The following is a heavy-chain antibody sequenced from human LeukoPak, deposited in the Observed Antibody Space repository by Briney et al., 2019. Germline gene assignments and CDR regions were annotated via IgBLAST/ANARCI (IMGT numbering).Heavy chain of an antibody. D-gene: IGHD1-26*01. Sequence: SETLSLTCTVSGGSISNGDYYWGWIRQPPGKGLEWIGSIYYSGSTYYNPSLKSRVTISVDTSKNQFSLKLSSVTAADTAVYYCARPDLLSSGSYRKPSNWYFDLWGRGTLVTVSS. CDR1: GGSISNGDYY. CDR3: ARPDLLSSGSYRKPSNWYFDL. CDR2: IYYSGST. V-gene: IGHV4-39*01. J-gene: IGHJ2*01.